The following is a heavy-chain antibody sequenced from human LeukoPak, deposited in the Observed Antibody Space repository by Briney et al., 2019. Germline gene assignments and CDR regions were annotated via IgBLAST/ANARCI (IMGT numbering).Heavy chain of an antibody. CDR1: SVSLTNYY. V-gene: IGHV4-59*04. J-gene: IGHJ4*02. Sequence: SETLSLTCTVSSVSLTNYYWGWIRQPPGKGLEWSGSFFHSGNTYYNPSLKSRVTISVDTSKNQFSLKVTSVTAADTAVYYCAKSDYGDYEEFDYWGQGTLVTVSS. CDR3: AKSDYGDYEEFDY. D-gene: IGHD4-17*01. CDR2: FFHSGNT.